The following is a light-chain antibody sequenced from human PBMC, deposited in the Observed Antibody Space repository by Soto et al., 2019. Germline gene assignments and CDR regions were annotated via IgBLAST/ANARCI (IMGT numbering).Light chain of an antibody. J-gene: IGKJ1*01. CDR1: QSVRSN. CDR2: GAF. CDR3: QQYNDWPLT. Sequence: EIVLTHSPLTLSVSPSGGRTLXRRASQSVRSNLAWYQQKPGQAPSLLIYGAFTRATGIPARFSGTGSGTEFTLTISSLQSEDFALYYCQQYNDWPLTFGQGTKVDI. V-gene: IGKV3-15*01.